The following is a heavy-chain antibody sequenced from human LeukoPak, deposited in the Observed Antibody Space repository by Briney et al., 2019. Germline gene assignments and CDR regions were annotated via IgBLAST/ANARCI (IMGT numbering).Heavy chain of an antibody. J-gene: IGHJ4*02. CDR1: GFTFSSYE. Sequence: GGSLRLSCAASGFTFSSYEMNWVRQAPGKGLEWVSYISSSGSTIYYADSVKGRFTISRDNAKDSLYLQMNSLRAEDTAVYYCARGGYDIFTGYPGGPYYFDYWGQGTLVTVSS. D-gene: IGHD3-9*01. CDR2: ISSSGSTI. V-gene: IGHV3-48*03. CDR3: ARGGYDIFTGYPGGPYYFDY.